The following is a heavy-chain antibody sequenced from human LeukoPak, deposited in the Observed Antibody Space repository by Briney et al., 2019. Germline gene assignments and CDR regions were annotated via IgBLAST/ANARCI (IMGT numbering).Heavy chain of an antibody. V-gene: IGHV3-30*18. Sequence: PGGALRLSCAASGFTFSSYGMHWVRQAPGKGLKWVADISYDGSNKYYADSVRGRFTISRDNSKNTLYLQMNSLRAEDTAVYYCAKDLCSTVVTPLCWYFDLWGRGTLVTVSS. J-gene: IGHJ2*01. D-gene: IGHD4-23*01. CDR2: ISYDGSNK. CDR1: GFTFSSYG. CDR3: AKDLCSTVVTPLCWYFDL.